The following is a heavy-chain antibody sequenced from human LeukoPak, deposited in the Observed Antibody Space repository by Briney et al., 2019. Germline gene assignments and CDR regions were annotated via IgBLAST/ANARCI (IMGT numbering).Heavy chain of an antibody. D-gene: IGHD3-10*01. CDR1: GDSITNTNYY. CDR3: ARHGGDASASSKFDY. J-gene: IGHJ4*02. Sequence: SETLSLTCTVSGDSITNTNYYWGWIRRPPGKGLEWIGSVCYSGSALHNPSLQSRVTLSVDTSKNQFSLKLISVTAADTAVYHCARHGGDASASSKFDYWGQGTPLIVSS. V-gene: IGHV4-39*01. CDR2: VCYSGSA.